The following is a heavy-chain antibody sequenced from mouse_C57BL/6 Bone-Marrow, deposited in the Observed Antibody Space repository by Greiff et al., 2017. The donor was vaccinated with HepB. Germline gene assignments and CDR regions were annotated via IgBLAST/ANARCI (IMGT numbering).Heavy chain of an antibody. J-gene: IGHJ3*01. CDR2: ISDGGSYT. Sequence: EVHLVESGGDLVKPGGSLKLSCAASGFTFSSYAMSWVRQTPEKRLEWVATISDGGSYTYYPDNVKGRFTISRDNAKNNLYLQMSHLKSEDTAMYYCARDRGRGFAYWGQGTLVTVSA. CDR3: ARDRGRGFAY. CDR1: GFTFSSYA. V-gene: IGHV5-4*01. D-gene: IGHD3-3*01.